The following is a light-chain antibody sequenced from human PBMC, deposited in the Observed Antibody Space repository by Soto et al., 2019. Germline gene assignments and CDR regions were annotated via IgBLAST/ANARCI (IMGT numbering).Light chain of an antibody. V-gene: IGKV1-39*01. Sequence: DIQMTQSPSSLSASVGDRVTITCRASQTISTYLNWYQQKPGKAPKLLIYAASSLQSGVPSRFSGSRSGTDFTLTISSLQPEDFATYYCQQSYIPPLTFGGGTKVEIK. J-gene: IGKJ4*01. CDR3: QQSYIPPLT. CDR2: AAS. CDR1: QTISTY.